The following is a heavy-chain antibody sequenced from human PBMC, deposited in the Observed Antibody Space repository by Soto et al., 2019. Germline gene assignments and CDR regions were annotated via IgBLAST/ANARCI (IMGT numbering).Heavy chain of an antibody. J-gene: IGHJ3*02. Sequence: GGSLRLSCAASGFTFSSYAMSWVRQAPGKGLEWVSAISGSGGSTYYADSVKGRFTISRDNSKNTLYLQMNSLRAEDTAVYYCAKSPKPPRFRAAAESFGAFDIWGQGTMVTVSS. CDR2: ISGSGGST. CDR1: GFTFSSYA. D-gene: IGHD6-13*01. V-gene: IGHV3-23*01. CDR3: AKSPKPPRFRAAAESFGAFDI.